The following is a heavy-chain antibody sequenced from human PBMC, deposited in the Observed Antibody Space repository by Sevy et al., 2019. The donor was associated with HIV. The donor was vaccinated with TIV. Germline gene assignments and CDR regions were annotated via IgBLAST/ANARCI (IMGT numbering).Heavy chain of an antibody. CDR3: AIHLGCYVWGSYGFDY. V-gene: IGHV3-23*01. CDR2: TSGGGGNI. CDR1: GITFSNYA. Sequence: GGSLRLSCAASGITFSNYAMSWVRQAPGKALEWISATSGGGGNIYNAASGQGRFTISRDNSKNTLYLQMNSLTDGDTAVYYCAIHLGCYVWGSYGFDYWGQGTLVTVSS. D-gene: IGHD3-16*01. J-gene: IGHJ4*02.